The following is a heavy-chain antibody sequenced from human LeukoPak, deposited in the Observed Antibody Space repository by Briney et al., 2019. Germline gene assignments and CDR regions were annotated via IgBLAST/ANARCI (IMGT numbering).Heavy chain of an antibody. CDR1: GFTFSSYA. J-gene: IGHJ4*02. CDR2: VSGSGGYT. V-gene: IGHV3-23*01. D-gene: IGHD3-22*01. CDR3: AKDRPNYYDSSGHYYRRDGDY. Sequence: GGSLRLSCAASGFTFSSYAMSWVRQAPGKGLEWVSSVSGSGGYTYYAGSVKGRFTISRDNSKNTLYLQMNSLRAEDTDIYYCAKDRPNYYDSSGHYYRRDGDYWGQGTLVTVSS.